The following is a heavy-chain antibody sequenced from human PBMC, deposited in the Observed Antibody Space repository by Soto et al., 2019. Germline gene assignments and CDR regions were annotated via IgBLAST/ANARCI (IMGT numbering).Heavy chain of an antibody. Sequence: GGSLRLSCAASGFTFSSYWMSWVRQAPGKGLEWVANIKQDGSEKYYVDSVKGRFTISRDNAKNSLYLQMNSLRAEDTAVYYCXREAGYSSGRAGSAFDIWGQGTMVTVSS. V-gene: IGHV3-7*01. D-gene: IGHD6-19*01. CDR3: XREAGYSSGRAGSAFDI. CDR1: GFTFSSYW. CDR2: IKQDGSEK. J-gene: IGHJ3*02.